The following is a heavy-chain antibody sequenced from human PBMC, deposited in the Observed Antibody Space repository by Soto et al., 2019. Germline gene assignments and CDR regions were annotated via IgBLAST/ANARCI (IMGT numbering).Heavy chain of an antibody. Sequence: QVQLVESGGGVVQPGRSLRLSCAASGFTFSSYAMHWVRQAPGKGLEWVAVISYDGSNKYYADSVKGRFTISRDNSKNTLYLQMNSLRAEDTAVYYCARGQIAARLWVYYCYGMDVWGQGTTVTVSS. CDR2: ISYDGSNK. D-gene: IGHD6-6*01. CDR1: GFTFSSYA. V-gene: IGHV3-30-3*01. CDR3: ARGQIAARLWVYYCYGMDV. J-gene: IGHJ6*02.